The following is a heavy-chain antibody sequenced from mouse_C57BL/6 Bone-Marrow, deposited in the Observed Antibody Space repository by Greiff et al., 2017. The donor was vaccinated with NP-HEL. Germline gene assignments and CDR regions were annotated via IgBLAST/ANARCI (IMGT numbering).Heavy chain of an antibody. CDR1: GYTFTSYW. Sequence: VQLQQPGAELVKPGASVKLSCKASGYTFTSYWMHWVKQRPGQGLEWIGMIHPNSGSTNYNEKFKRKATLTVDKSSSTAYMQLSSLTSEDSAVYYCARFLYYAMDYWGQGTSVTVSS. V-gene: IGHV1-64*01. CDR2: IHPNSGST. J-gene: IGHJ4*01. CDR3: ARFLYYAMDY.